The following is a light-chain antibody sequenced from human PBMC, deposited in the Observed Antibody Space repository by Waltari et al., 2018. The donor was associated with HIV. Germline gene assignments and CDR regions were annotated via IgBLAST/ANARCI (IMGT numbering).Light chain of an antibody. CDR2: AAS. CDR3: QQYDSYPLT. Sequence: DIQMTHAPSSLSASIGDRVTITCRASQGLTNSLVWFQQKPGKPPKSLIYAASSLLSGVPSRFSGRGSGTHFTLTISSLQPEDFATYFCQQYDSYPLTFGGGTKVDIK. V-gene: IGKV1-16*01. CDR1: QGLTNS. J-gene: IGKJ4*01.